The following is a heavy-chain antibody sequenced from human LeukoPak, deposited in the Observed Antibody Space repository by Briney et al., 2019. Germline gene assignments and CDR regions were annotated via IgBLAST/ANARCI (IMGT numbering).Heavy chain of an antibody. CDR2: ISGSGSST. V-gene: IGHV3-23*01. CDR1: GGSISSSSYY. CDR3: AKDSRTSLTGDYYYGMDV. J-gene: IGHJ6*02. Sequence: ETLSLTCTVSGGSISSSSYYWGWIRQPPGKGLEWVSTISGSGSSTYYADSVKGRFTISRDNSKNTLYLQMNSPRAEDTAVYYCAKDSRTSLTGDYYYGMDVWGQGTTVTVSS. D-gene: IGHD3-9*01.